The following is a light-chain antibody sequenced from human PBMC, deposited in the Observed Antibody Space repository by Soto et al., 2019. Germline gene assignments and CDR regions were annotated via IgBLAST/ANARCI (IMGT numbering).Light chain of an antibody. J-gene: IGKJ2*01. Sequence: EIVLTQSPGTLSLSPGERATLSCRASQSVSSSYLAWYQQKPGQAPRLLIYGASSRATGIPDRFSGSGSGTDFTLTISRLEPEDFAVYYCQQYGSSPLYTFCQGTKMGIK. V-gene: IGKV3-20*01. CDR1: QSVSSSY. CDR2: GAS. CDR3: QQYGSSPLYT.